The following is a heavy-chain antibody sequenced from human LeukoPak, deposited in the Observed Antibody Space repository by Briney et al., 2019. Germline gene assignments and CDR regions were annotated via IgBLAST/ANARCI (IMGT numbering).Heavy chain of an antibody. CDR3: ARGGSSSWYYSY. J-gene: IGHJ4*02. V-gene: IGHV3-66*01. CDR2: IYSGGST. Sequence: GGSLRLSCAASGFTVSSNYMSWVRQAPGKGLEWVSVIYSGGSTYYADSVKGRFTISRDNSKNTLYLRMNSLRAEDTAVYYCARGGSSSWYYSYWGQGTLVTVSS. CDR1: GFTVSSNY. D-gene: IGHD6-13*01.